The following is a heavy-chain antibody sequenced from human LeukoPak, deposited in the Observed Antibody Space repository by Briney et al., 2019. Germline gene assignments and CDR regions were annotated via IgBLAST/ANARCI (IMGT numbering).Heavy chain of an antibody. Sequence: QPGGSLRLSCAASGFTFSSYGMHWVRQAPGKALEWVAVISYDGSNKYYADSVKGRFTISRDNSKNTLYLQMNSLRAEDTAVYYCAKDLEIYYFDYWGQGTLVTVSS. CDR2: ISYDGSNK. D-gene: IGHD1-1*01. CDR3: AKDLEIYYFDY. J-gene: IGHJ4*02. CDR1: GFTFSSYG. V-gene: IGHV3-30*18.